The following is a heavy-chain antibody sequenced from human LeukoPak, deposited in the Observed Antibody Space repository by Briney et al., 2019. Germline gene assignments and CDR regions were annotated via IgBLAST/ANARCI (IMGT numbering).Heavy chain of an antibody. D-gene: IGHD3-22*01. J-gene: IGHJ4*02. CDR3: ARVSDSSGYYYQDY. CDR2: ISSSSSYI. CDR1: GFTFSSYS. Sequence: PGGSLRLSCAASGFTFSSYSMNWVRQAPGKGLEWVSSISSSSSYIYYADSVKGRFTISRDNAKNSLYLRMNSLRAEDTAVYYCARVSDSSGYYYQDYWGQGTLVTVSS. V-gene: IGHV3-21*01.